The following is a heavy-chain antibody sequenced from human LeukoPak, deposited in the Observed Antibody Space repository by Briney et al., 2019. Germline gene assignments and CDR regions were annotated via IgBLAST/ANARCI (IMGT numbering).Heavy chain of an antibody. CDR3: AREAYYSSSVYFQH. CDR2: INPNSGGT. V-gene: IGHV1-2*06. J-gene: IGHJ1*01. CDR1: GYTFTGYY. D-gene: IGHD6-13*01. Sequence: ASVKVSCKASGYTFTGYYMHWVRQAPGQGLEWMGRINPNSGGTNYAQKFQGRVTMTRDTSISTAYMELSRLRSDDTAVCYCAREAYYSSSVYFQHWGQGTLVTVSS.